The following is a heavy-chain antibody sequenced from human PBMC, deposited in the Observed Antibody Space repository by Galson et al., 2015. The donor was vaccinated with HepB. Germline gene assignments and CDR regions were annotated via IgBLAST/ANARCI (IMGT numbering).Heavy chain of an antibody. V-gene: IGHV5-51*03. CDR2: IYPGDSDS. J-gene: IGHJ6*02. D-gene: IGHD3-16*01. Sequence: QSGAEVKKPGESLKISCKTSGYRFTSYWIGWVRQMPGKGLEWMGIIYPGDSDSRYSPSFQGQVTISADKSIRTAYLQWNSLKASDTAMYYCARLPNRVGYYYYYDGMDVWGQGTTVTVSS. CDR1: GYRFTSYW. CDR3: ARLPNRVGYYYYYDGMDV.